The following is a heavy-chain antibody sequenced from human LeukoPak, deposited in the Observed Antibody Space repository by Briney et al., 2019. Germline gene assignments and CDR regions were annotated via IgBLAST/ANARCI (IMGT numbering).Heavy chain of an antibody. J-gene: IGHJ4*02. D-gene: IGHD2-21*02. CDR2: ISSHAAYI. Sequence: PGGSLRLSCAASGFLFGGHAMVWVRQAPGKGLECVSSISSHAAYINYADSVKGRFTISRDNDKNPLFLDMDSLRVDGTAVYFCARTAIRVDFFDSWGQGTLVTVSS. CDR3: ARTAIRVDFFDS. CDR1: GFLFGGHA. V-gene: IGHV3-21*01.